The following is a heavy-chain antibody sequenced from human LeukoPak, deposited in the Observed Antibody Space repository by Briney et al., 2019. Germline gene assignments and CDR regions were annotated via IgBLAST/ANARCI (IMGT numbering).Heavy chain of an antibody. CDR1: GYRFNNYW. Sequence: GESLKISCKNSGYRFNNYWIGWVRQMPGKGLEWMGIIYPDDSDTRYSPSFQGQVTISADKSISTAYLQWSSLRASDTAMYYCARSTTSHWLYYFDYWGQGTLVTVSS. D-gene: IGHD1-26*01. CDR2: IYPDDSDT. CDR3: ARSTTSHWLYYFDY. J-gene: IGHJ4*02. V-gene: IGHV5-51*01.